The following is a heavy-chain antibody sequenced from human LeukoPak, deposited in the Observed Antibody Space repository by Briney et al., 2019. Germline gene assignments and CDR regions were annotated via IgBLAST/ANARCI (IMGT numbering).Heavy chain of an antibody. CDR2: IIPNNGGT. CDR1: GYTITEYC. CDR3: ARGVRFYNGYDFDY. D-gene: IGHD5-12*01. J-gene: IGHJ4*02. V-gene: IGHV1-2*02. Sequence: ASVKVSCKASGYTITEYCMHWVRQAPGQGLEWMGWIIPNNGGTKYAQKFQGRVTMTRDTSISTAYLELSRLGSDDTAVYYCARGVRFYNGYDFDYWGQGTLVTVSS.